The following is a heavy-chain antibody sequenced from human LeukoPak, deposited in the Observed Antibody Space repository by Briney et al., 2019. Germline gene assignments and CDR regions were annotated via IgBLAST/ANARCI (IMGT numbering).Heavy chain of an antibody. CDR3: ARQSSSYDPFDI. CDR2: ISDSGTT. V-gene: IGHV4-59*08. Sequence: SETLSLTCTVSGGSTSSYYYNWVRQPPGKGLEWIAYISDSGTTNYNPSLKSRVTISVDTSKTQFSLRLSSVTAADTAVYFCARQSSSYDPFDIWGQGTVVTVPS. J-gene: IGHJ3*02. D-gene: IGHD3-22*01. CDR1: GGSTSSYY.